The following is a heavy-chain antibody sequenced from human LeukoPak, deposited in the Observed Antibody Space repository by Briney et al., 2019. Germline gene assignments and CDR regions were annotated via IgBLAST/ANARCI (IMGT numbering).Heavy chain of an antibody. Sequence: PSETLSLTCTVSGGSISSGGYYWSWIRQHPGKGLEWIGYIYYSGSTYYNPSLKSRVTISVDTSKNQFSLKLSSVTAADTAMYYCARHGIVGTAGLVGFDVWGQGTMVTVSS. CDR2: IYYSGST. J-gene: IGHJ3*01. CDR1: GGSISSGGYY. D-gene: IGHD1-26*01. CDR3: ARHGIVGTAGLVGFDV. V-gene: IGHV4-31*03.